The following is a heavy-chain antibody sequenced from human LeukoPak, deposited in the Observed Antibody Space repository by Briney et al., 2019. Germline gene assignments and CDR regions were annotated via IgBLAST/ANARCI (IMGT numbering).Heavy chain of an antibody. V-gene: IGHV3-48*02. D-gene: IGHD4-17*01. CDR3: ATDKDYGFDY. Sequence: PGGSLRLSCAASGFXFSSYSMNWVRQAPGKGLEWVSYISRSSSSIDYADSVKARFTISRDNAKNSLFLQMNSLRDEDTAVYYCATDKDYGFDYWGQGTLVTVSS. CDR1: GFXFSSYS. J-gene: IGHJ4*02. CDR2: ISRSSSSI.